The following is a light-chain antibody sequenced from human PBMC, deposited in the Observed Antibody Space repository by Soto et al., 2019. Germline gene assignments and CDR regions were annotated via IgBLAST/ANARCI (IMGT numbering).Light chain of an antibody. Sequence: EIVMTQSAATVSLSPGERATLSFRASQYVSSSFLAWIQQKPGLAPRLLIYGASSRATGIPDRFSGSGSGTDFTLTISRLEPEDFAVYYCQQFGSSLPITFGQGTRLEIK. J-gene: IGKJ5*01. CDR3: QQFGSSLPIT. CDR1: QYVSSSF. CDR2: GAS. V-gene: IGKV3-20*01.